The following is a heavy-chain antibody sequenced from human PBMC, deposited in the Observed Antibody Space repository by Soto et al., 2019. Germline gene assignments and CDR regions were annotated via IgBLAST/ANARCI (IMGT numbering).Heavy chain of an antibody. CDR2: INPSGGST. V-gene: IGHV1-46*01. CDR3: ARSGYSSSWYSAIDY. D-gene: IGHD6-13*01. J-gene: IGHJ4*02. CDR1: GYTFTSYY. Sequence: ASVKVSCKASGYTFTSYYMHWVRQAPGQGLEWMGIINPSGGSTSYAQKFQGRVTMTRDTSTSTVYMELSSPRSEDTAVYYCARSGYSSSWYSAIDYWGQGTLVTVSS.